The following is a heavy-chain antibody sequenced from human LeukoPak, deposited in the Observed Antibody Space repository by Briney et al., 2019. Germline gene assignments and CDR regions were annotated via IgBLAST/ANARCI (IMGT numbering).Heavy chain of an antibody. V-gene: IGHV3-23*01. CDR1: GFAFSIYA. CDR3: AGDRRYDSSGYFQN. CDR2: ISGSGDST. D-gene: IGHD3-22*01. J-gene: IGHJ1*01. Sequence: GGSLRLSCAASGFAFSIYAMSWVRQAPGKGLEWVSAISGSGDSTYYAHSVKGRFTITRDNSKNTLYLQMNSLRAEDTAVYYCAGDRRYDSSGYFQNWGQGTLVTVSS.